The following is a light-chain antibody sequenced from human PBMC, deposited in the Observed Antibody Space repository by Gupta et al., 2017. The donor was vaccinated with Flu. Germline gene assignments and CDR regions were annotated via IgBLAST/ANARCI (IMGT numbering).Light chain of an antibody. CDR2: CHN. CDR1: TSGAGYD. CDR3: QSFYTTLNGSV. J-gene: IGLJ1*01. V-gene: IGLV1-40*01. Sequence: TSGAGYDVHWYQQFASPAPKLLIYCHNSRHSAIPARFSATKSASSATLNTAGLLTEAAADYYCQSFYTTLNGSVFGIGTTSTVL.